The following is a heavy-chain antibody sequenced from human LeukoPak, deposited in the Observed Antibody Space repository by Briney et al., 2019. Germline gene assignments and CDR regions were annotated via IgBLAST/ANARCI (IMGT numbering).Heavy chain of an antibody. CDR2: ISAYNGNT. D-gene: IGHD4-17*01. CDR3: ARVSDYGDFGYY. CDR1: GYSFTTFY. J-gene: IGHJ4*02. V-gene: IGHV1-18*04. Sequence: ASVKVSCKASGYSFTTFYIYWVRQAPGQGLEWMGWISAYNGNTNYAQKLQGRVTMTTDTSTSTAYMELRSLRSDDTAVYYCARVSDYGDFGYYWGQGTLVTVSS.